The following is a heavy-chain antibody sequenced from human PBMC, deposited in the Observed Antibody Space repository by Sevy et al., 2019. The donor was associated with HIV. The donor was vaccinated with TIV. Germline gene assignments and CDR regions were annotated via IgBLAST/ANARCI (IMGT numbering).Heavy chain of an antibody. CDR1: GFTFNNYV. V-gene: IGHV3-23*01. J-gene: IGHJ4*02. CDR2: ISHGGGTT. CDR3: ARRYLPSAPPALDY. D-gene: IGHD2-2*01. Sequence: GGSLRLSCAASGFTFNNYVMNWVRQAPGKGLEWVSVISHGGGTTYYADSEKGRFTISRDDSKDTVYLEMNSLRAEDTAVYYCARRYLPSAPPALDYWGQGTLVTVSS.